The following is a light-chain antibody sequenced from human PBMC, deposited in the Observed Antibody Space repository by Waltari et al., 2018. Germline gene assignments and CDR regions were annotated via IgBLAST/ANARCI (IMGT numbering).Light chain of an antibody. CDR3: QHGYGTPYS. V-gene: IGKV1-NL1*01. Sequence: DIQMTQSPSSLSASVGDRVTITCQASQGISNNFSWYQQKTGKVPKLLIYKASTLQSGVPSRFSGSGSGTDFTLTISSLQPEDFATYYCQHGYGTPYSFGQGTKVEIK. J-gene: IGKJ2*03. CDR1: QGISNN. CDR2: KAS.